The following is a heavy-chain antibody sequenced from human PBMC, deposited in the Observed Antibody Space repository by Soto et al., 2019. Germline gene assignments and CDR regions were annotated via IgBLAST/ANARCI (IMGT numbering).Heavy chain of an antibody. CDR2: ISYSGST. J-gene: IGHJ4*02. CDR3: ARQSTVTGNYYFDS. Sequence: WTWIRQLPGKGLEWIGYISYSGSTNYSPSRKSRLNISIDTSDNHFSLKLTSVTAADTAVYYCARQSTVTGNYYFDSWGQGTLVTVAT. D-gene: IGHD4-17*01. V-gene: IGHV4-31*02.